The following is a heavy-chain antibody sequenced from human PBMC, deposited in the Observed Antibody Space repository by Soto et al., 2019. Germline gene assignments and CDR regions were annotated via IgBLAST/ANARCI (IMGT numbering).Heavy chain of an antibody. D-gene: IGHD2-15*01. Sequence: EVQLLESGGGLVQPGGYLRVSCVVSGVTFSSYAMSWVRQAPGRGLEWVSGISGSVDSTYYVDSVKGRFTISRDNSKNTLYVQMNSLRADDTAVYNCAKGGTGPFDYWGQGTLVTVSS. V-gene: IGHV3-23*01. CDR3: AKGGTGPFDY. J-gene: IGHJ4*02. CDR1: GVTFSSYA. CDR2: ISGSVDST.